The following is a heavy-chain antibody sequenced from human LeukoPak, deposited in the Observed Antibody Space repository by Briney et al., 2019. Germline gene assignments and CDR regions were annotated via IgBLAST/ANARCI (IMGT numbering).Heavy chain of an antibody. CDR3: ARGVAVAGDY. J-gene: IGHJ4*02. D-gene: IGHD6-19*01. Sequence: GGSLRLSCAASGFTFSSYAMSWVRQAPGKGLEWVANIKQDGSEKYYVDSVKGRFTISRDNAKNSLYLQMNSLRAEDTAVYYCARGVAVAGDYWGQGTLVTVSS. V-gene: IGHV3-7*03. CDR2: IKQDGSEK. CDR1: GFTFSSYA.